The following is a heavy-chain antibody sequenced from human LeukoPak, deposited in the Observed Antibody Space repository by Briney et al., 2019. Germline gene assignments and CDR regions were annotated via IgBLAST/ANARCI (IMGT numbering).Heavy chain of an antibody. CDR1: GGSISSYY. V-gene: IGHV4-4*07. CDR3: ARETGAAAGSDY. J-gene: IGHJ4*02. Sequence: PSETLSLTCTVSGGSISSYYWSWIRQPAGKGLEWIGRIYTTGSTNYNPSLKSRVAMSVDTSKNQFYPKLSSVTAADTAVYYCARETGAAAGSDYWGQGTLVTVSS. CDR2: IYTTGST. D-gene: IGHD6-13*01.